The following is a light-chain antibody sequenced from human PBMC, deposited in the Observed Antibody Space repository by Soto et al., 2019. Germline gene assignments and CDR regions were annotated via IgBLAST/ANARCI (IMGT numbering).Light chain of an antibody. CDR1: QDIGFS. J-gene: IGKJ1*01. CDR3: QQYNSYPRT. Sequence: DIQMTQSPSSLSVSVGDRVTITCRASQDIGFSLGWFQLKPGKAPKSLIYAASTLQVGVPSRFSSSGSGTDFTLTISSLQPEDFANYYCQQYNSYPRTFGQGTKVEVK. V-gene: IGKV1-16*01. CDR2: AAS.